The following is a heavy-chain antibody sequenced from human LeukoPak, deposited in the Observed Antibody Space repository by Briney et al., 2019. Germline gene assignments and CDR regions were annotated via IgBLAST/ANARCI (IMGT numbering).Heavy chain of an antibody. CDR3: ARLGAGPTYYDFWSGYSSFYFDY. CDR2: IHYSGNT. J-gene: IGHJ4*02. D-gene: IGHD3-3*01. V-gene: IGHV4-59*05. Sequence: SETLSLTCTVSGGSISSYYWSWIRQPPGKGLEWIGGIHYSGNTYYNPSLKSRATISVDTSKNQFSLKLSSVTAADTAVYYCARLGAGPTYYDFWSGYSSFYFDYWGQGTLVTVSS. CDR1: GGSISSYY.